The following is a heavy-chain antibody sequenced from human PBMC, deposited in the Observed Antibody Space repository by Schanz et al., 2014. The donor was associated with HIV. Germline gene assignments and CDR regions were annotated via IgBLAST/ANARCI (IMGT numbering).Heavy chain of an antibody. J-gene: IGHJ5*02. CDR1: GFTFKSYA. V-gene: IGHV3-23*01. CDR3: AKDKSRHTYSSSSIFDP. D-gene: IGHD6-13*01. CDR2: ISGSGVST. Sequence: EVQLLESGGGLVQAGGSLRLSCAASGFTFKSYAMSWVRQAPGKGLEWVSSISGSGVSTYYADSVKGRFTISRDNSKNTLYLQMNSLRPDDTAVYYCAKDKSRHTYSSSSIFDPWGQGTLVTVSS.